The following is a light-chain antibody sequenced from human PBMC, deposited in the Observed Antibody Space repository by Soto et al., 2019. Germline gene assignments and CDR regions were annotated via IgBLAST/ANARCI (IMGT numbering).Light chain of an antibody. CDR3: QQSYSTPLT. J-gene: IGKJ4*01. Sequence: DIQMTQSPSSLSASVGDRVTITCRASQSISSYLNCYQQKPGKAPQLLFDAASSLQSWVPSRFSGSGSGTDFTLTISSLQPEGFATYYCQQSYSTPLTFGGWTKVDIK. CDR2: AAS. V-gene: IGKV1-39*01. CDR1: QSISSY.